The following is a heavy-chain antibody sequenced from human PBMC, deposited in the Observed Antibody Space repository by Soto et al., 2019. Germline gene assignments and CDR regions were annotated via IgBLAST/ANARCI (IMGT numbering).Heavy chain of an antibody. V-gene: IGHV1-2*02. CDR1: GYTFIDYF. D-gene: IGHD2-15*01. CDR2: INPSSDAT. J-gene: IGHJ4*02. Sequence: ASVKVSCKASGYTFIDYFIHWVRQAPGQGLEWMGCINPSSDATDYSQKFRGRVTRAMDTSIGTASMELSRLRSDDNAVYYCVRGLRWRDLDYWGQGTPVTVSS. CDR3: VRGLRWRDLDY.